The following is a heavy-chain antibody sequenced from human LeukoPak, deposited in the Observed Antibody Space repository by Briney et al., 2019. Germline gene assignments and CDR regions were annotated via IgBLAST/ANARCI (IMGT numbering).Heavy chain of an antibody. CDR2: ISYDGSNK. Sequence: PGGSLRLSCAASGFTFSSYGMHWVRQAPGKGLEWVAVISYDGSNKYYADSVKGRFTISRDNSKNTLYLQMNSLRAEDTAVYYCAKGKDSYYSSDWGQGTLVTVSS. CDR3: AKGKDSYYSSD. CDR1: GFTFSSYG. V-gene: IGHV3-30*18. J-gene: IGHJ4*02. D-gene: IGHD1-26*01.